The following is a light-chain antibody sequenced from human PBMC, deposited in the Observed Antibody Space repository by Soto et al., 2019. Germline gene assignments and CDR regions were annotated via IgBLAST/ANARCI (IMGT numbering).Light chain of an antibody. J-gene: IGLJ3*02. CDR3: SSYTSSSTLWV. Sequence: QSALTQPASVSGSPGQSITISCTGTSSDVGGYHYVSWYQQHPGKAPKLMIYDVSNRPSGVSNRFSGSKSGNTASLTISGLQAEDVSDYCCSSYTSSSTLWVFGGGATLTVL. V-gene: IGLV2-14*01. CDR1: SSDVGGYHY. CDR2: DVS.